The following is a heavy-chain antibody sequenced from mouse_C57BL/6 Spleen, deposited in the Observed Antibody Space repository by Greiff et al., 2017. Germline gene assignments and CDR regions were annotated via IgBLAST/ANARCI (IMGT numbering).Heavy chain of an antibody. CDR2: INPSSGYT. D-gene: IGHD2-4*01. CDR1: GYTFTSYT. CDR3: ARSYEYAWVAY. J-gene: IGHJ3*01. Sequence: QVHVKQSGAELARPGASVKMSCKASGYTFTSYTMPWVKQRPGQGLEWIGYINPSSGYTKYNQKFKNKATLTADKSASTAYMQLSSLTSEDSAVYYCARSYEYAWVAYWGQGTLVTVSA. V-gene: IGHV1-4*01.